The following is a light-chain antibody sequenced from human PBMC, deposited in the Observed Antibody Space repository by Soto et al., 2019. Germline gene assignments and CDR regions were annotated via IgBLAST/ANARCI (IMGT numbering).Light chain of an antibody. CDR3: QQYHIYSGT. V-gene: IGKV1-5*01. CDR1: QTISTW. CDR2: DAS. J-gene: IGKJ1*01. Sequence: DIQVTQSPPTLSASVGDRVTITCRASQTISTWMAWYQQKPGKAPKLLVYDASTLQSGVASRFSGSGSGTEFTLIISGLQPDDSATYYCQQYHIYSGTFGQGTKV.